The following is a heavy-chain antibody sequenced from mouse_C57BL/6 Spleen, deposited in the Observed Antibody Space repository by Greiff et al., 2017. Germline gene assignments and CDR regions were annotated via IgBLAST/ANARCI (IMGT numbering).Heavy chain of an antibody. D-gene: IGHD1-3*01. CDR2: INYDGSST. J-gene: IGHJ2*01. V-gene: IGHV5-16*01. Sequence: EVKLMESEGGLVQPGSSMKLSCTASGFTFSDSYMAWVRQVPEKGLEWVANINYDGSSTYYLDSLKSRFIISRDNAKNILYLQMSSLKSEDTATYYCARELNWAYFDYWGQGTTLTVSS. CDR1: GFTFSDSY. CDR3: ARELNWAYFDY.